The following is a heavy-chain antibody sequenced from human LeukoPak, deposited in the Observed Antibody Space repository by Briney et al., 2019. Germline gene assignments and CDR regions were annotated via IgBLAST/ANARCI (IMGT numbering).Heavy chain of an antibody. CDR2: ISSSSSYT. CDR1: GGSFSDYY. V-gene: IGHV3-11*06. CDR3: ARGRDYYDTNYFDY. D-gene: IGHD3-22*01. J-gene: IGHJ4*02. Sequence: LSLTCAVYGGSFSDYYMSWIRQAPGKGLEWVSYISSSSSYTNYADSVKGRFTISRDNAKNSLYLQMNSLRAEDTAVYYCARGRDYYDTNYFDYWGQGTLVTVSS.